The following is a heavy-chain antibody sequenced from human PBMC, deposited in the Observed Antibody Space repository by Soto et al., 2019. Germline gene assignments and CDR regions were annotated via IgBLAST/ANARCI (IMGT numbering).Heavy chain of an antibody. J-gene: IGHJ5*02. Sequence: VHLLESGGGLVQPGGSLRLSCEASGFIFSNYAMTWVRQAAGKGLEWVSSISGPGGSTYYADSVQGRFTISRDNSKNTLFLQMPSLRADDTALYFCARDERIAVAGTDTWGQGILVTVTS. V-gene: IGHV3-23*01. CDR3: ARDERIAVAGTDT. CDR2: ISGPGGST. D-gene: IGHD6-19*01. CDR1: GFIFSNYA.